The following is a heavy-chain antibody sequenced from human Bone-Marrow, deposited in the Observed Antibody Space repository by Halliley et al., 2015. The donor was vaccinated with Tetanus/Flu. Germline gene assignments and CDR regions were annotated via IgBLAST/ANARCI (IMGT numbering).Heavy chain of an antibody. Sequence: SLRLSCEASGFKFGTYAMTWVRQAPGKGLEWVSGLGFNGGDTYYADSVKGRFTISRDNTRNTLYLQINSLTVEDSAVYYCAKDRRSKGVYYYGLDVWGQGTTATVSS. CDR1: GFKFGTYA. CDR2: LGFNGGDT. D-gene: IGHD2-2*01. CDR3: AKDRRSKGVYYYGLDV. J-gene: IGHJ6*02. V-gene: IGHV3-23*01.